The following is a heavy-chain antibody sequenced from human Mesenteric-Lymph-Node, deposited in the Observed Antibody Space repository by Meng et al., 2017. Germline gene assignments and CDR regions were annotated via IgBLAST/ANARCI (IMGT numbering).Heavy chain of an antibody. Sequence: GSLRLSCTVSGGSISTYYWSWIRQPAGKGLEWIGRIYSSGSTDYNPSLKSRVTMSVDTSKNQFSLKLSSVTAADTAVYYCARGIYSYGMDVWGQGTTVTVSS. V-gene: IGHV4-4*07. CDR1: GGSISTYY. J-gene: IGHJ6*02. CDR2: IYSSGST. CDR3: ARGIYSYGMDV.